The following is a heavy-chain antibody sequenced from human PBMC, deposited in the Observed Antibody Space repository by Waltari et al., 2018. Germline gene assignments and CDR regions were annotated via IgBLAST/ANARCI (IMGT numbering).Heavy chain of an antibody. Sequence: QVQLQESGPGLVKPSETLSLTCTVSGGSISSYYWSWIRQPPGKGLEWIGYIYYSGSTNYNPSLKIRVTISVDTSKNQFSLKLSSVTAADTAVYYCARVRPGASYDAFDIWGQGTMVTVSS. CDR2: IYYSGST. V-gene: IGHV4-59*01. J-gene: IGHJ3*02. CDR1: GGSISSYY. D-gene: IGHD2-15*01. CDR3: ARVRPGASYDAFDI.